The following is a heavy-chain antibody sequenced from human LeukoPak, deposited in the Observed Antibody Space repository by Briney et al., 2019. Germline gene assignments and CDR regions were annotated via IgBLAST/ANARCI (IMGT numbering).Heavy chain of an antibody. CDR3: ASRPKAGRWLAVFDY. D-gene: IGHD6-19*01. CDR1: GFTFSSYV. J-gene: IGHJ4*02. V-gene: IGHV3-23*01. CDR2: ISGSGGST. Sequence: PGGSLRLSCAASGFTFSSYVMSWVRQAPGKGLEWVSSISGSGGSTYYAESVKGRFTISRDKSKNTLYLQMNSLRAEDTAVYYCASRPKAGRWLAVFDYWGQGTLVTVSS.